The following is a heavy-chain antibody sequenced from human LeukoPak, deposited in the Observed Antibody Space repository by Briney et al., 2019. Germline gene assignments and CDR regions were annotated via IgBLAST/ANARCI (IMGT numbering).Heavy chain of an antibody. CDR2: TYYRTRWYF. Sequence: SQTLSLTCAISGDSVSNNGASWHWIRQSPSRGLEWLGRTYYRTRWYFDYAVSVRSRATINPDTSKNQFSLQLGSVTPEDTAVYYCARGGAGWYVSVFDPWGQGTLVTVSS. CDR3: ARGGAGWYVSVFDP. D-gene: IGHD6-19*01. V-gene: IGHV6-1*01. CDR1: GDSVSNNGAS. J-gene: IGHJ5*02.